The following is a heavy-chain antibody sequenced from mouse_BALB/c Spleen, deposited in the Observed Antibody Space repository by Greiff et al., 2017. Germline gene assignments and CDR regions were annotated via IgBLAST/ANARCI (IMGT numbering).Heavy chain of an antibody. CDR2: IDPSDSYT. Sequence: QVQLKQPGAELVKPGASVKMSCKASGYTFTSYWMHWVKQRPGQGLEWIGVIDPSDSYTSYNQKFKGKATLTVDTSSSTAYMQLSSLTSEDSAVYYCTRWEYDYDVDYWGQGTTLTVSS. D-gene: IGHD2-4*01. V-gene: IGHV1S127*01. CDR1: GYTFTSYW. J-gene: IGHJ2*01. CDR3: TRWEYDYDVDY.